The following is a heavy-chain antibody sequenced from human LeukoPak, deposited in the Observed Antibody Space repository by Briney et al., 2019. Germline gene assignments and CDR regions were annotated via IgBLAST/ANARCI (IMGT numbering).Heavy chain of an antibody. D-gene: IGHD6-19*01. CDR1: GGSISSYY. J-gene: IGHJ6*02. CDR3: ARHQDSSGWYGDYYYYGMDV. Sequence: PSETLSLTCTVSGGSISSYYWSWIRQPPGKGLEWIGYIYYSGSTNYNPSLKSRVTISVDPSKDQFSLKLSSVTAADTAVYYCARHQDSSGWYGDYYYYGMDVWGQGTTVTVSS. V-gene: IGHV4-59*08. CDR2: IYYSGST.